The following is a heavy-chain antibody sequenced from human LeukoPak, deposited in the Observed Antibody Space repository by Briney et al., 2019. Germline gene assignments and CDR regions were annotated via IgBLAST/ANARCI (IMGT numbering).Heavy chain of an antibody. D-gene: IGHD3-9*01. Sequence: GGSLRLSCVASGFTFSSYCMSWVRQAPGKGLVWVSCLNSDGSSTSYADSVKGRFTISRDNAKNTLYLQMNSLRAEDTAVYYCARDISDAFDIWGQGTMVTVSS. V-gene: IGHV3-74*01. CDR3: ARDISDAFDI. J-gene: IGHJ3*02. CDR2: LNSDGSST. CDR1: GFTFSSYC.